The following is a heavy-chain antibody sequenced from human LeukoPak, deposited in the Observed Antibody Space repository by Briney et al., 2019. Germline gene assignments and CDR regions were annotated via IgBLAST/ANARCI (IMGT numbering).Heavy chain of an antibody. CDR3: ARGYGSGSYYNVNAFDI. Sequence: SETLSLTCTASGGSISSYYWSWIRQPPGKGLEWIGYIYYSGSTNYNPSLKSRVTISVDTSKNQFSLKLSSVTAADTAVYYCARGYGSGSYYNVNAFDIWGQGTMVTVSS. V-gene: IGHV4-59*01. D-gene: IGHD3-10*01. CDR1: GGSISSYY. J-gene: IGHJ3*02. CDR2: IYYSGST.